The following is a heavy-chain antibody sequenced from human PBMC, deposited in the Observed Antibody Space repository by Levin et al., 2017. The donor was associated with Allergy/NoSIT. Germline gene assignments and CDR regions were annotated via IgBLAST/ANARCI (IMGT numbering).Heavy chain of an antibody. CDR1: GFTFGDHA. CDR3: TRDPIIGR. D-gene: IGHD3-10*01. CDR2: IRTKAYGGTA. J-gene: IGHJ4*02. V-gene: IGHV3-49*04. Sequence: GGSLRLSCTASGFTFGDHAMAWVRQAPGRGLEWVGFIRTKAYGGTAEYAASVKGRFTISRDDSKSIAYLQMNSLKTEDTAVYYGTRDPIIGRWGQGTLVTVSS.